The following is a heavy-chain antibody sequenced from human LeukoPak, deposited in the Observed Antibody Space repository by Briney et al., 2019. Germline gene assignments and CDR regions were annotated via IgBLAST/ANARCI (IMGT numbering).Heavy chain of an antibody. CDR1: GFTFSSYS. D-gene: IGHD1-26*01. V-gene: IGHV3-48*01. CDR2: ISSSSSTI. J-gene: IGHJ4*02. Sequence: GGSLRLSCAASGFTFSSYSMNWVRQAPGKGLEWVSYISSSSSTIYYADSVKGRFTISRDNAKNSLYLQMNSLRAEDTAVYYCARRGSYYSFDTWGQGTLVTVSS. CDR3: ARRGSYYSFDT.